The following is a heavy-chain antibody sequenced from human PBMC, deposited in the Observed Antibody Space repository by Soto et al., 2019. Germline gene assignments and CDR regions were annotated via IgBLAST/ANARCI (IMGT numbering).Heavy chain of an antibody. CDR1: GFTFSSYG. Sequence: GGSLRLSCAASGFTFSSYGMHWVRQAPGKGLERVAVLSYDGSNKNYADSVKGRFTISRDNSKNTLYLQMNSLRAEDTAVYYCAKDPVPLLIGYYFDYWGQGTLVTVSS. CDR3: AKDPVPLLIGYYFDY. V-gene: IGHV3-30*18. CDR2: LSYDGSNK. J-gene: IGHJ4*02. D-gene: IGHD3-16*02.